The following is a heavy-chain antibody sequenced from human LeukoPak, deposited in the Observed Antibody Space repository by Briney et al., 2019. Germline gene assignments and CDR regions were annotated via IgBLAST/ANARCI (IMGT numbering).Heavy chain of an antibody. CDR3: ARENLADYYDSSGYFDY. CDR1: GFTFDDYG. J-gene: IGHJ4*02. CDR2: ISWNGGST. Sequence: GGSLRLSCAASGFTFDDYGMSWVRQAPGKGLEWVSGISWNGGSTVYADSVKRLFTISRDNAKNSLYLQVNSLRAEDTALYYCARENLADYYDSSGYFDYWGQGTLVTVSS. D-gene: IGHD3-22*01. V-gene: IGHV3-20*04.